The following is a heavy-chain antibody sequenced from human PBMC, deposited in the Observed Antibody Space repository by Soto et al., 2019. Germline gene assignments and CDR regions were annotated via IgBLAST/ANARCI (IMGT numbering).Heavy chain of an antibody. CDR2: IKNKADGETT. CDR3: ARSPSCFDY. Sequence: PGGSLRLSCAASGFTFTNAWMSWVRQAPGKGLEWVGRIKNKADGETTDYAAPVKGRFTISRDDSKNTLYLQMNSLKTEDTAVYYCARSPSCFDYWGQGTLVTVSS. J-gene: IGHJ4*02. V-gene: IGHV3-15*01. D-gene: IGHD2-2*01. CDR1: GFTFTNAW.